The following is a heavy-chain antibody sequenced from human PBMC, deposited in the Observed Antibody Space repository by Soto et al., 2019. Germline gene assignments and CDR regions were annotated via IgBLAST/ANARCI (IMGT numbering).Heavy chain of an antibody. V-gene: IGHV3-11*01. CDR1: GFTFSDYY. J-gene: IGHJ6*02. CDR3: ARDYRRGWGMDV. D-gene: IGHD6-19*01. Sequence: LRLSCAASGFTFSDYYMSWIRQAPGKGLEWVSYISSSGSTIYYADSVKGRLTISRDNAKNSLYLQMNSLRAEDTAVYYCARDYRRGWGMDVWGQGTTVTVSS. CDR2: ISSSGSTI.